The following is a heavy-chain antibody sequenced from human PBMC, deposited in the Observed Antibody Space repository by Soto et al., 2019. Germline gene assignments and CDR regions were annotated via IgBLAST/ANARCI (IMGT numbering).Heavy chain of an antibody. CDR1: GFTFSSCA. CDR3: GIESYHRRTDFYY. J-gene: IGHJ4*02. Sequence: EVQVLESGGGLVQPGGSLRLSCAASGFTFSSCAMSWVRQAPGKGLEWVSGIGGSGDDTEYTDSVKGRFTISRDNSKNTLYLQMNSLRAEDPALYYCGIESYHRRTDFYYWGQGALVTVSS. V-gene: IGHV3-23*01. D-gene: IGHD1-1*01. CDR2: IGGSGDDT.